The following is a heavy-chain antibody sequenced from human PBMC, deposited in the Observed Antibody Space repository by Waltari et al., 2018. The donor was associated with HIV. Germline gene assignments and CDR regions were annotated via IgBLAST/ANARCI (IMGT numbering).Heavy chain of an antibody. D-gene: IGHD3-16*01. CDR1: GFTFRTYW. V-gene: IGHV3-74*01. Sequence: EVQLVESGGVLVQPGGSLRLSCAASGFTFRTYWMHWVRQGPGKGLVWVSGIHNDGSSTSYADSVKGRFTISRDNAKNTLFLQMNSLRVEDMAVYYCTRDGGGHPFVGYGMDVWGQGTTVTVSS. CDR3: TRDGGGHPFVGYGMDV. J-gene: IGHJ6*02. CDR2: IHNDGSST.